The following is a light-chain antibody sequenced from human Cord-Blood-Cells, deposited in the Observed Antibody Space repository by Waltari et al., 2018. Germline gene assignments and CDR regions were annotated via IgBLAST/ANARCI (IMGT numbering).Light chain of an antibody. Sequence: DIQMTQSPSSLSASVGDRVTITCRASQSISSYLNWYQQKPEKAPKLLIYAASSLQSGVPSRFSGSVSGTDFTLTISSLQPEDFATYYCQQSYSTPWTFGQGTKVEIK. V-gene: IGKV1-39*01. CDR3: QQSYSTPWT. CDR2: AAS. J-gene: IGKJ1*01. CDR1: QSISSY.